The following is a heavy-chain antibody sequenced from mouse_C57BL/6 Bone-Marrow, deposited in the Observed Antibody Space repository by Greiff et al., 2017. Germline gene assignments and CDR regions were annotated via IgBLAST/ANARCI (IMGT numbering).Heavy chain of an antibody. Sequence: EVQRVESGAELVRPGASVKLSCTASGFNIKDDYMHWVKQRPEQGLEWIGWIDPENGDTEYASKFQGKATITADTSSNTAYLQLSSLTSEDTAVYYCTTDNWDDAYWGQGTLVTVSA. CDR2: IDPENGDT. D-gene: IGHD4-1*02. CDR3: TTDNWDDAY. J-gene: IGHJ3*01. V-gene: IGHV14-4*01. CDR1: GFNIKDDY.